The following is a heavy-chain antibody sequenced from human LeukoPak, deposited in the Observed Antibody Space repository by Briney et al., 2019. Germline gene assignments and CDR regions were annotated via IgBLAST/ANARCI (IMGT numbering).Heavy chain of an antibody. CDR2: IFYSGST. D-gene: IGHD1-26*01. Sequence: SETLFLTCTVSGGSMSSYYWSWIRQPPGKGLEWIGYIFYSGSTNYNPSLKSRVTLSVDTSKNQFSLKLGSVTAADTAVYYCARQPYMLGAYYFDYWGQGTLVTVSP. CDR3: ARQPYMLGAYYFDY. V-gene: IGHV4-59*08. J-gene: IGHJ4*02. CDR1: GGSMSSYY.